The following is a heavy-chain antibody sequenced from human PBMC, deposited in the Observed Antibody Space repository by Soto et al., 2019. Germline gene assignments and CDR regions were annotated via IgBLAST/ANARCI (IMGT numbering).Heavy chain of an antibody. J-gene: IGHJ4*02. Sequence: PGGPLRLSCAASGFTFTRDSMNWVRQAPGKGLEWVSSISSTTNYIYYGDSMKGRFTISRDNAKNSLYLEMNSLRAEDTAVYYCARESEDLTSSFDYWGQGTLVNVSS. CDR3: ARESEDLTSSFDY. CDR1: GFTFTRDS. CDR2: ISSTTNYI. V-gene: IGHV3-21*06.